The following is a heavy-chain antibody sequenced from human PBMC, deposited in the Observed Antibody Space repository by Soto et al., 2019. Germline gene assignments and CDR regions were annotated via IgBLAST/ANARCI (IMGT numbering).Heavy chain of an antibody. D-gene: IGHD3-22*01. J-gene: IGHJ6*02. CDR3: ARDFPYYYDSSGYYLSYGMDV. V-gene: IGHV4-59*11. Sequence: SETLSLTCTVSGGSINNHYWSWIRQPPGKGLEWIGYIYYTGSTNYNPSLKSRVTISVDTSKNQFSLKLSSVTAADTAVYYCARDFPYYYDSSGYYLSYGMDVWGQGTTVTVSS. CDR1: GGSINNHY. CDR2: IYYTGST.